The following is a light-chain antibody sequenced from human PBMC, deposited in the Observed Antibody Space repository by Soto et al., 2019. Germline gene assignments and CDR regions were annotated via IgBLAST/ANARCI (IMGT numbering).Light chain of an antibody. CDR1: SSDAGGYYY. V-gene: IGLV2-14*01. CDR2: EVT. CDR3: SSYTSSSAPHVV. J-gene: IGLJ2*01. Sequence: QSVLTQPASVSGSPGQSITISCTGTSSDAGGYYYVSWYQHHPGKAPKLIIYEVTNRPSGVSYRFSGSKSGNTASLIISGLQAEDEDDYYCSSYTSSSAPHVVFGGGTQLTVL.